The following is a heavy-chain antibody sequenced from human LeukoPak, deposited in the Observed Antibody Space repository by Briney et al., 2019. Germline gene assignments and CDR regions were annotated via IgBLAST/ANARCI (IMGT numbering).Heavy chain of an antibody. V-gene: IGHV4-34*01. D-gene: IGHD1-26*01. Sequence: PSETLSFTCAVYGGSFSGYYWSWIRQPPGKGLEWIGEINHSGSTNYNPSLKSRVTISVDTSKNQFSLKLSSVTAADTAVYYCARGQWELLDYWGQGTLVTVSS. CDR2: INHSGST. CDR3: ARGQWELLDY. J-gene: IGHJ4*02. CDR1: GGSFSGYY.